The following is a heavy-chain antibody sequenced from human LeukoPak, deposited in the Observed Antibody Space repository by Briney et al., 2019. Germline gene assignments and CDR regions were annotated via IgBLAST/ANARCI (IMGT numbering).Heavy chain of an antibody. CDR2: ISAYNGNT. Sequence: SVKLSCKASGYTFTSYGISWVRQAPGQGLEWMGWISAYNGNTNYAQKLQGRVTMTTDTSTSTADMELRSLRSDDTAVYYCARWPAATSYWGQGTLVTVSS. V-gene: IGHV1-18*04. CDR1: GYTFTSYG. D-gene: IGHD2-2*01. J-gene: IGHJ4*02. CDR3: ARWPAATSY.